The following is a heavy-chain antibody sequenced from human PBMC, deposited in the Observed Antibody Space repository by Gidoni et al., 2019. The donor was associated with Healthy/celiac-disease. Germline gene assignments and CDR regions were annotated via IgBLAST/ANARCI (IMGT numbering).Heavy chain of an antibody. CDR1: GFTFRSYA. CDR3: AKPNLGNWNDATDY. CDR2: ISGSGGST. V-gene: IGHV3-23*01. D-gene: IGHD1-20*01. Sequence: EVQLLESGGGLVQPGGYLRLSCAASGFTFRSYAMRWVRQAPGKGLEWVSAISGSGGSTYYADSLKGRFTISRDNSKNTLYLQMNSLRAEDTAVYYCAKPNLGNWNDATDYWGQGTLVTVSS. J-gene: IGHJ4*02.